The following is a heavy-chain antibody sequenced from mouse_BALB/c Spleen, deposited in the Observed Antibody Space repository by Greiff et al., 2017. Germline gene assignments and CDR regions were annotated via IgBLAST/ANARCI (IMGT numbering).Heavy chain of an antibody. CDR3: ARARVYYYAMDY. CDR2: ISYDGSN. V-gene: IGHV3-6*02. CDR1: GYSITSGYY. Sequence: EVHLVESGPGLVKPSQSLSLTCSVTGYSITSGYYWNWIRQFPGNKLEWMGYISYDGSNNYNPSLKNRISITRDTSKNQFFLKLNSVTTEDTATYYCARARVYYYAMDYWGQGTSVTVSS. J-gene: IGHJ4*01.